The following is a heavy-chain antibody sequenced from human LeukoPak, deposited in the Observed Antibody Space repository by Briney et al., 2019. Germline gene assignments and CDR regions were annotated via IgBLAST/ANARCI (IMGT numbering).Heavy chain of an antibody. J-gene: IGHJ4*02. CDR1: GYKFTDDY. Sequence: ASVKVSCKASGYKFTDDYMHWVRQAPGQGLEFMGWINPDSGFTIYAQKFKGRVTMTRDTSISTAYLEVRSLTSDDTAVYYCAPTAEAYTSWWKVWGQGTLVTVSS. CDR3: APTAEAYTSWWKV. V-gene: IGHV1-2*02. D-gene: IGHD3-16*01. CDR2: INPDSGFT.